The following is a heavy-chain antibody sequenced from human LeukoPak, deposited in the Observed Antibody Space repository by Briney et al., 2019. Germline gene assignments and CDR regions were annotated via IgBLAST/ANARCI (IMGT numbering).Heavy chain of an antibody. J-gene: IGHJ4*02. D-gene: IGHD1-26*01. V-gene: IGHV3-74*01. CDR2: INSDGSST. CDR3: ARGGRGSYYNYFDY. CDR1: GFSSYW. Sequence: GGSLRLSCAASGFSSYWMHWVRQAPGKGLVWVSRINSDGSSTSYADSVKGRFTISRDNAKNTLYLQMNSLRAEDTAMYYCARGGRGSYYNYFDYWGQGTLVTVSS.